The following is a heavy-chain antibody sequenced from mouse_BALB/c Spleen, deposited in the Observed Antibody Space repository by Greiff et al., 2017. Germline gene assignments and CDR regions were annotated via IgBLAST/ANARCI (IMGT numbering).Heavy chain of an antibody. CDR1: GYSITSDYA. CDR3: AREGDGYFPFAY. J-gene: IGHJ3*01. V-gene: IGHV3-2*02. D-gene: IGHD2-3*01. Sequence: EVQLVESGPGLVKPSQSLSLTCTVTGYSITSDYAWNWIRQFPGNKLEWMGYISYSGSTSYNPSLKSRISITRDTSKNQFFLQLNSVTTEDTATYYCAREGDGYFPFAYWGQGTLVTVSA. CDR2: ISYSGST.